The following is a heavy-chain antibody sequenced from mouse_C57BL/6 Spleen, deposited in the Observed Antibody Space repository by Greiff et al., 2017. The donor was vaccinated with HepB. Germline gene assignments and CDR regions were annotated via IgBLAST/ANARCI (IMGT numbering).Heavy chain of an antibody. Sequence: QVQLKQPGTELVKPGASVKLSCKASGYTFTSYWMHWVKQRPGQGLEWIGNINPSNGGTNYNEKFKSKATLTVDKSSSTAYMQLSSLTSEDSAVYYCARDEDYGSSHRWYFDVWGTGTTVTVSS. V-gene: IGHV1-53*01. D-gene: IGHD1-1*01. CDR2: INPSNGGT. CDR1: GYTFTSYW. J-gene: IGHJ1*03. CDR3: ARDEDYGSSHRWYFDV.